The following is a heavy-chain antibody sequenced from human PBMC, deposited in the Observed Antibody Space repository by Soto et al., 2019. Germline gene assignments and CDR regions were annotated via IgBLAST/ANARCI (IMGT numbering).Heavy chain of an antibody. V-gene: IGHV1-18*01. Sequence: QVQLVQSGAEVKKPEASVTVSCKTSGYTFSSIGISWVRQAPGQGLEWMGWISPHKDDTYYAQRLQGRVTMTTDTSTSTAYMELRSLRSDDTAVYFCARDLDGSGSYYTNYWGQGTLVTVSS. J-gene: IGHJ4*02. CDR1: GYTFSSIG. CDR2: ISPHKDDT. CDR3: ARDLDGSGSYYTNY. D-gene: IGHD3-10*01.